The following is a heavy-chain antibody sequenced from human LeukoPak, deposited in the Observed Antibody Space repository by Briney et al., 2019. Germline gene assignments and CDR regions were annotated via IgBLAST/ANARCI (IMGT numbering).Heavy chain of an antibody. CDR3: ARDTTPGYSYGHAVCAFDI. V-gene: IGHV3-48*04. J-gene: IGHJ3*02. D-gene: IGHD5-18*01. CDR1: GFTFSRYS. CDR2: ISSSSRTI. Sequence: GGSLRLSCAASGFTFSRYSMNWVRQAPGKGLEWVSYISSSSRTIHYADSVKGRFTISRDNAKNSLYLRMNSLRAEDTAVYYCARDTTPGYSYGHAVCAFDIWGQGTMVTVSS.